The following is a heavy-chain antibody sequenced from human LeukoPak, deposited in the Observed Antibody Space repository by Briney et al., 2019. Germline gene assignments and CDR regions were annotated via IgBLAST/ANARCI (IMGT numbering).Heavy chain of an antibody. CDR2: IYPGDSDT. CDR1: GYSFTTFW. V-gene: IGHV5-51*01. J-gene: IGHJ4*02. Sequence: GESLKISCKGSGYSFTTFWIGWVRQMPGKGLEWMGIIYPGDSDTRYSPSFQGQVTISADESITTAYLQWSSLKASDTAMYYCARRGAYSSSWYYFDYWGQGTLVTVSS. D-gene: IGHD6-13*01. CDR3: ARRGAYSSSWYYFDY.